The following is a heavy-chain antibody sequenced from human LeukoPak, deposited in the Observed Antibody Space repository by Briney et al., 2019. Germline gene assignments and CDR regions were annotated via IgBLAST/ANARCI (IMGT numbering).Heavy chain of an antibody. CDR1: GFTFSSYA. V-gene: IGHV3-64*01. J-gene: IGHJ4*02. CDR3: ARANYVWGSYRFPQYYFDY. Sequence: PGGSLRLSCAASGFTFSSYAMRWVRQAPGKGLEYVSAISSNGGSTYYANSVKGRFTISRDNSKNTLYLQMGSLRAEDMAVYYCARANYVWGSYRFPQYYFDYWGQGTLVTVSS. CDR2: ISSNGGST. D-gene: IGHD3-16*02.